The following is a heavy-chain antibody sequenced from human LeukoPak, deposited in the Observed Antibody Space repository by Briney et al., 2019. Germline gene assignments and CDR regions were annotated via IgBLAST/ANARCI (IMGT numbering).Heavy chain of an antibody. V-gene: IGHV3-11*01. J-gene: IGHJ4*02. CDR3: ARVFTSGSPFDY. CDR1: GFTFSDYY. CDR2: ISTSGTTF. D-gene: IGHD1-26*01. Sequence: GSLRLSCAASGFTFSDYYMSWIRQAPGKGLEWVSYISTSGTTFHYADSVKGRFTISRDNAKNSLYLQMNSLRAEDTAVYYCARVFTSGSPFDYWGQGTLVTVSS.